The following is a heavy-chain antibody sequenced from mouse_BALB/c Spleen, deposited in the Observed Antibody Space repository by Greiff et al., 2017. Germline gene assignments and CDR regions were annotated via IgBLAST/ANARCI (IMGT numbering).Heavy chain of an antibody. CDR1: GYTFTDYW. Sequence: QVQLQQPGAELVMPGASVKMSCKASGYTFTDYWMHWVKQRPGQGLEWIGAIDTSDSYTSYNQKFKGKATLTVDESSSTAYMQLSSLTSEDSAVYYCARSRGHGNYVGFAYWGQGTLVTVSA. CDR2: IDTSDSYT. D-gene: IGHD2-1*01. CDR3: ARSRGHGNYVGFAY. J-gene: IGHJ3*01. V-gene: IGHV1-69*01.